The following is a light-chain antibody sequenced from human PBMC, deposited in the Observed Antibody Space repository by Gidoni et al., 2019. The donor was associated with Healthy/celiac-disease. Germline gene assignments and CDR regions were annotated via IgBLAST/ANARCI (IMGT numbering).Light chain of an antibody. CDR2: GAS. CDR3: QQYGSSPPIT. J-gene: IGKJ4*01. CDR1: QSVSSSY. V-gene: IGKV3-20*01. Sequence: EIVLTQSPGTLSLSPGERATLSCRASQSVSSSYLAWYQQKPGQAHRLLSYGASSRDTGIPDRFSGSGSGTYFTLTISILEPEDCAVYYCQQYGSSPPITFGGWTKVEIK.